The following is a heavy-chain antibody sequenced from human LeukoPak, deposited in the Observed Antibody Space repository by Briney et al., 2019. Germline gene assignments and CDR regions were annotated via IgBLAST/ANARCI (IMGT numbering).Heavy chain of an antibody. CDR3: ARVGVGATYSYYGMDV. Sequence: SETLSLTCTVSGGSISSYYWSWIRQPPGKGLEWIGYIYYSGSTNYNPSLKSRVTISVDTSKNQFSLKLRSVTAADTAVYYCARVGVGATYSYYGMDVWGQGTTVTISS. CDR2: IYYSGST. V-gene: IGHV4-59*01. CDR1: GGSISSYY. J-gene: IGHJ6*02. D-gene: IGHD1-26*01.